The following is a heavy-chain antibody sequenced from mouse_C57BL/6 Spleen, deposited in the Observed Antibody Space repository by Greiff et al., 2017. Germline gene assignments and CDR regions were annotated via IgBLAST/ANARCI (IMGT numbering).Heavy chain of an antibody. V-gene: IGHV5-17*01. D-gene: IGHD1-1*01. Sequence: EVQVVESGGGLVKPGGSLKLSCAASGFTFSDYGMHWVRQAPEKGLEWVAYISSGSSTIYYADTVKGRFTISRDNAKNTLFLQMTSLRSEDTAMFYCARSPYYGGSSYYLDDWGRGTTLTVSS. CDR2: ISSGSSTI. J-gene: IGHJ2*01. CDR3: ARSPYYGGSSYYLDD. CDR1: GFTFSDYG.